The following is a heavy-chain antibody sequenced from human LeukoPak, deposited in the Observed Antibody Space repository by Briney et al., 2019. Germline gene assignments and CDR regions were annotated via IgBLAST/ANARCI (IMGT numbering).Heavy chain of an antibody. V-gene: IGHV4-34*01. CDR1: GGSFSGYY. CDR3: ARGGLSSSWFPDRHNWFDP. Sequence: SETLSLTCAVYGGSFSGYYWSWIRQPPGKGLEWIGEINHGGSTNYNPSLKSRVTISVDTSKNQFSLKLSSVTAADTAVYYCARGGLSSSWFPDRHNWFDPWGQGTLVTVSS. CDR2: INHGGST. D-gene: IGHD6-13*01. J-gene: IGHJ5*02.